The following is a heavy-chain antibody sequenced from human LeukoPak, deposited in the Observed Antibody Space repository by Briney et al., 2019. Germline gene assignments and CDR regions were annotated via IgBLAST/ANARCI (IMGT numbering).Heavy chain of an antibody. CDR1: GLTFSTYW. D-gene: IGHD6-13*01. CDR2: IKQDGSEK. V-gene: IGHV3-7*01. J-gene: IGHJ2*01. CDR3: AKDPRPYSSSSWYFDL. Sequence: GGSLRLSCSVSGLTFSTYWMSWVRQAPGRGLEWVANIKQDGSEKYYVDSVKGRFTISRDNAKNSLYLQMNSLRAEDTAVYYCAKDPRPYSSSSWYFDLWGRGTLVTVSS.